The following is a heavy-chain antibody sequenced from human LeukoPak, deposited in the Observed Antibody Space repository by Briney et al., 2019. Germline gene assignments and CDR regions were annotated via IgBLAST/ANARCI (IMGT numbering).Heavy chain of an antibody. CDR3: ARDLVGNYYDSSGYSVY. V-gene: IGHV1-18*04. Sequence: GASVKVSCKASTYTFTSYYIHWVRQAPGQGLEWMGWISAYNGNTNYAQKLQGRVTMTTDTSTSTAYMELRSLRSDDTAVYYCARDLVGNYYDSSGYSVYWGQGTLVTVSS. D-gene: IGHD3-22*01. CDR1: TYTFTSYY. J-gene: IGHJ4*02. CDR2: ISAYNGNT.